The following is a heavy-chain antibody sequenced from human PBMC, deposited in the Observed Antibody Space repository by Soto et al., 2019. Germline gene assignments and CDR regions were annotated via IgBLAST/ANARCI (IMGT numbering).Heavy chain of an antibody. CDR1: GDTFTFYS. J-gene: IGHJ4*02. CDR3: ASSYGSGYRAFDY. Sequence: QVQLVQSGAEVKKPGSSVRVSCKASGDTFTFYSIHWVRQAPGLGLEWMGRINPILSMSNYAQRFQGRVTMTADKSTSTAYMELSSLRSDDTAMYYCASSYGSGYRAFDYWGQEALVTVSS. V-gene: IGHV1-69*02. D-gene: IGHD3-10*01. CDR2: INPILSMS.